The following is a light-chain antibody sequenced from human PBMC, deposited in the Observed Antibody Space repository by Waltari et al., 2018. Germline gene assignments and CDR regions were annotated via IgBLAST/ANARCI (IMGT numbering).Light chain of an antibody. CDR3: QAWHPPSGAV. J-gene: IGLJ2*01. CDR1: NLGDIN. V-gene: IGLV3-1*01. Sequence: SYEVTQSPSVSVSPGLTATIRCSAENLGDINVSWYQQKSGQSPVLVIFQNNTRPSAISERFSGSNSGSTATLTIREAQRLDEADYFCQAWHPPSGAVFGGGTRLTIL. CDR2: QNN.